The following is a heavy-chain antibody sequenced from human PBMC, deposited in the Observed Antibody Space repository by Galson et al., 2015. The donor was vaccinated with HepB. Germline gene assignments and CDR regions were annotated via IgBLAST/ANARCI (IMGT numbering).Heavy chain of an antibody. CDR1: GFTFTNYG. J-gene: IGHJ6*02. V-gene: IGHV3-33*01. CDR2: IWSDGSEK. Sequence: SLRLSCAASGFTFTNYGMHWVRQAPGKGLEWVTVIWSDGSEKYYADSVKGRFTISRDNSKNTLYLQMNSLRAEDTAVYYCARGRGSSWYAWLLGGLDVWGQGTTVTVSS. D-gene: IGHD6-13*01. CDR3: ARGRGSSWYAWLLGGLDV.